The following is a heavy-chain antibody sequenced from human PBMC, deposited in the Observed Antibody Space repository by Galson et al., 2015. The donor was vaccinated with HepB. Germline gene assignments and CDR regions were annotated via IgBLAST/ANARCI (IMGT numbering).Heavy chain of an antibody. D-gene: IGHD3-3*02. CDR2: VRHKARRYTT. CDR1: GFTFSDYY. J-gene: IGHJ4*02. V-gene: IGHV3-72*01. CDR3: SRTLPGIDLDY. Sequence: SLRLSCAAAGFTFSDYYMEWVRQAPGKGLEWVGRVRHKARRYTTDYVASVEGRFTISRDDSKNSLYLQMDSLKTEDTAVYYCSRTLPGIDLDYWGQGTLVTVSS.